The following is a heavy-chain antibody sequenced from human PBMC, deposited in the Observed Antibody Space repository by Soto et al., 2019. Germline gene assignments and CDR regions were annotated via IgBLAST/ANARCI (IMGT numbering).Heavy chain of an antibody. CDR1: GGSVSSGSNY. D-gene: IGHD6-13*01. Sequence: PSETLSLTCTLSGGSVSSGSNYWNWIRQPPGKGLEWIGYIYYTGTTNYNPSLKSRVTISVDTSKNQFTLKLSSVTAAARAVYYCARVQAVAGTRGSFDYWGQGTLVTVSS. CDR2: IYYTGTT. V-gene: IGHV4-61*01. J-gene: IGHJ4*02. CDR3: ARVQAVAGTRGSFDY.